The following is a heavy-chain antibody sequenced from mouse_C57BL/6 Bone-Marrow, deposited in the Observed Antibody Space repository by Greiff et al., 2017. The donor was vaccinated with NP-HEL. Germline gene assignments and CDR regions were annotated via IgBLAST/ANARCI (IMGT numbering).Heavy chain of an antibody. D-gene: IGHD1-1*01. CDR3: AKNELLRQSTWFAY. Sequence: VKLVESGPGLVQPSQSLSITCTVSGFSLTSYGVHWVRQSPGKGLEWLGVIWRGGSTDYNAAFMSRLSITKDNSKSQVFFKMNSLQADDTAIYYCAKNELLRQSTWFAYWGQGTLVTVSA. V-gene: IGHV2-5*01. J-gene: IGHJ3*01. CDR1: GFSLTSYG. CDR2: IWRGGST.